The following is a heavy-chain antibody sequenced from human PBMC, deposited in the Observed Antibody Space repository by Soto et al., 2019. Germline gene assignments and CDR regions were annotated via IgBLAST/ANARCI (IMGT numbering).Heavy chain of an antibody. CDR3: ATRISGADEYFQH. D-gene: IGHD3-10*01. V-gene: IGHV3-48*01. CDR1: GFTFSSYS. J-gene: IGHJ1*01. CDR2: ISSSSSTK. Sequence: EVQLVESGGGLVQPGGSLRLSCAASGFTFSSYSMNWVRQAPGKGLEWVSYISSSSSTKYYADSVKGRFTISRDNAKNSLYLQMNSLRAEDTAVYYCATRISGADEYFQHWGQGTLVTVSS.